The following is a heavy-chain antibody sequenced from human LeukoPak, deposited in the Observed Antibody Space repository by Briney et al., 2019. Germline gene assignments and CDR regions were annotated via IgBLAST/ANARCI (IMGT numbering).Heavy chain of an antibody. D-gene: IGHD3-22*01. CDR3: ARSAYYDSSGQFDY. V-gene: IGHV1-69*13. J-gene: IGHJ4*02. Sequence: SVKVSCKASGYTFTGYYMHWVRQAPGQGLEWMGGIIPIFGTANYAQKFQGRVTITADESTSTAYMELSSLRSEDTAVYYCARSAYYDSSGQFDYWGQGTLVTVSS. CDR1: GYTFTGYY. CDR2: IIPIFGTA.